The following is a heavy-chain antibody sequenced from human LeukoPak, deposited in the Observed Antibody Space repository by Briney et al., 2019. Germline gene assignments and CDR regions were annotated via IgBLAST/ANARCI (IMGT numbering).Heavy chain of an antibody. CDR3: AKDSSSWFDY. CDR2: MLYDGSNK. D-gene: IGHD6-13*01. CDR1: RFTFSNYG. Sequence: GGSLRLSCAASRFTFSNYGMHWVRQAPGKGLEWVAFMLYDGSNKYYADSVKGRFTISRDNSKNTLYLQMNSLRAEDTAVYYCAKDSSSWFDYWGQGTLVTVSS. V-gene: IGHV3-30*02. J-gene: IGHJ4*02.